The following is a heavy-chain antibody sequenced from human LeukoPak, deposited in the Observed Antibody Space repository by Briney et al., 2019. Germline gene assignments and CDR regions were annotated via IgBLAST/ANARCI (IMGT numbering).Heavy chain of an antibody. Sequence: ASVKVSCKASGYTFTSYYMHWVRQAPGQGLEWMGIINPSGGSTSYAQKFQGGVTMTRDTSTSTVYMELSSLRSEDTAVYYCARDLYYYDSSGYYYDSGDYWGQGTLVTVSS. CDR2: INPSGGST. J-gene: IGHJ4*02. CDR1: GYTFTSYY. D-gene: IGHD3-22*01. CDR3: ARDLYYYDSSGYYYDSGDY. V-gene: IGHV1-46*01.